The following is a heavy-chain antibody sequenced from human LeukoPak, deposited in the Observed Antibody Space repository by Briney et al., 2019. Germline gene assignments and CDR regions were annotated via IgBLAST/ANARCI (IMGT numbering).Heavy chain of an antibody. V-gene: IGHV3-53*01. J-gene: IGHJ4*02. CDR2: ISDTGNT. CDR1: GFTVSSNY. Sequence: GGSLRLSCAASGFTVSSNYMSWVRQAPGKGLEWVSAISDTGNTYHADSVKGRFTISRDSSKNTLFLQMNRLRPEDAAVYYCAKAPATTCRGAFCYPFDYWGLGTLVTVSS. D-gene: IGHD2-15*01. CDR3: AKAPATTCRGAFCYPFDY.